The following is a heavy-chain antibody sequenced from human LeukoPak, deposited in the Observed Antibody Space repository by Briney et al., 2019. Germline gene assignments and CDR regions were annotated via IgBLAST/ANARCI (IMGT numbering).Heavy chain of an antibody. V-gene: IGHV3-49*04. J-gene: IGHJ4*02. CDR1: GFTFGDYA. CDR3: TRGGGLGYDFWSGYYYFDY. CDR2: VRSKAYGGTT. Sequence: GGSLRLSCTASGFTFGDYAMSWVRQAPGKGLEWVGFVRSKAYGGTTEYAASVKGRFTISRDDSKSLAYLQMNSLKTEDTDVYYCTRGGGLGYDFWSGYYYFDYWGQGTLVTVSS. D-gene: IGHD3-3*01.